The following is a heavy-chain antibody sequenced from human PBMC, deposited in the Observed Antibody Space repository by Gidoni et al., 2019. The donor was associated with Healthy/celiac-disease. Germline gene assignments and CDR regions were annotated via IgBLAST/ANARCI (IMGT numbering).Heavy chain of an antibody. CDR1: GFTFSSYG. Sequence: QVQLVESGGGVVQPGRSLRLSCAASGFTFSSYGMHWVRQAPGKGLEWVAVISYDGSNKYYADSVKGRFTISRDNSKNTLYLQMNSLRAEDTAVYYCAKVVVDSSSVDYWGQGTLVTVSS. J-gene: IGHJ4*02. CDR3: AKVVVDSSSVDY. D-gene: IGHD6-6*01. V-gene: IGHV3-30*18. CDR2: ISYDGSNK.